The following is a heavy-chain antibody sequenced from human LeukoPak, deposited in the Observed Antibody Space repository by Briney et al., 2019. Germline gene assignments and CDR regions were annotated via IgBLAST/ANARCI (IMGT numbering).Heavy chain of an antibody. J-gene: IGHJ4*02. CDR3: ARDLGRIVGATAPDY. CDR2: INPNSGGT. Sequence: ASVKVSCKASGYTFTSYDINWVRQAPGQGLEWMGWINPNSGGTNYAQKFQGRVTMTRDTSISTAYMELSRLRSDDTAVYYCARDLGRIVGATAPDYWGQGTLVTVSS. CDR1: GYTFTSYD. D-gene: IGHD1-26*01. V-gene: IGHV1-2*02.